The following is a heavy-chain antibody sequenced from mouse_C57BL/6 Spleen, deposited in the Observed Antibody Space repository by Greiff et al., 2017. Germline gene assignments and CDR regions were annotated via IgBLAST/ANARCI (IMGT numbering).Heavy chain of an antibody. CDR1: GYTFTSYW. CDR3: ARTIITTVVADD. CDR2: INPSNGGT. Sequence: QVQLKQPGTELVKPGASVKLSCKASGYTFTSYWMHWVKQRPGQGLEWIGNINPSNGGTNYNEKFKSKATLTVDKSSSTAYMQLSSLTSEDSAVYYCARTIITTVVADDWGQGTTLTVSS. J-gene: IGHJ2*01. D-gene: IGHD1-1*01. V-gene: IGHV1-53*01.